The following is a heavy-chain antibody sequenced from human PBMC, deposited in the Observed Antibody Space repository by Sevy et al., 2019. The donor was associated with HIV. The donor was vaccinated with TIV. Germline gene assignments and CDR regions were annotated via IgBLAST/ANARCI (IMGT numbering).Heavy chain of an antibody. CDR2: IYACGTT. CDR3: ARDMGYTYGRTHYFDF. V-gene: IGHV4-4*07. CDR1: GGSLNPYY. Sequence: SETLSLTCTVPGGSLNPYYWSWIRQPAGKRPEWLGRIYACGTTNYNPSLKSRVTMSVDMSKDQYYLKLSSVTAADTAVYYCARDMGYTYGRTHYFDFWGRGILVTVSS. D-gene: IGHD5-18*01. J-gene: IGHJ4*02.